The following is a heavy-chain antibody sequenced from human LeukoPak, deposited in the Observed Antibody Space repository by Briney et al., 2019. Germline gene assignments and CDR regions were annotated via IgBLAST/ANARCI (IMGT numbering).Heavy chain of an antibody. CDR3: ARTRSEQQLDDTFDI. Sequence: ASVKVSCKASGGTFSSYAISWVRQAPGQGLEWMGGIIPLFATANYAQKFQGRLTITADESTSTGYMELSSLRFEDTAVYYCARTRSEQQLDDTFDIWGQGTMVTVSS. D-gene: IGHD6-13*01. J-gene: IGHJ3*02. V-gene: IGHV1-69*13. CDR2: IIPLFATA. CDR1: GGTFSSYA.